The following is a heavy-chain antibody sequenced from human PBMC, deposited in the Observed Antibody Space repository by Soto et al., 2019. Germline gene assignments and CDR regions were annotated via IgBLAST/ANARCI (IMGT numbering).Heavy chain of an antibody. Sequence: QVQLQESGPGLVKPSETLSLTCTVSGGSINTYYWSWIRQPPGKGLEWIGYIYYSGNNYYNPSVKSREAIGEDPSKNKASGKRSAVIAAATAVDYCARRMRGASGIFYYWGQGTLITVSS. J-gene: IGHJ4*02. V-gene: IGHV4-59*01. CDR3: ARRMRGASGIFYY. CDR1: GGSINTYY. CDR2: IYYSGNN. D-gene: IGHD6-13*01.